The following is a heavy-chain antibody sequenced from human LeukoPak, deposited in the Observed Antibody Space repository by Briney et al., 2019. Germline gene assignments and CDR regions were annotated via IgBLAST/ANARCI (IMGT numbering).Heavy chain of an antibody. D-gene: IGHD5-24*01. J-gene: IGHJ4*02. CDR2: IYYSGST. V-gene: IGHV4-59*12. CDR3: ARAERDGYSLYYFDY. CDR1: GGSISSYY. Sequence: SETLSLTCTVPGGSISSYYWSWIRQPPGKGLEWIGYIYYSGSTNYNPSLKSRVTMSVDTSKNQFSLKLSSVTAADTAVYYCARAERDGYSLYYFDYWGQGTLVTVSS.